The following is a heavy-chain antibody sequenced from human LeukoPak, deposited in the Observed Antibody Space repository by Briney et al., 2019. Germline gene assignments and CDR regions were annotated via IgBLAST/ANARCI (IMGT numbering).Heavy chain of an antibody. D-gene: IGHD5-18*01. V-gene: IGHV3-30*03. CDR3: ARDAVDTANAV. J-gene: IGHJ6*02. CDR2: ISYDGGKE. CDR1: GFTFSSFG. Sequence: PGGSLRLSCVASGFTFSSFGMHWVRQAPGKGLEWVAVISYDGGKEYYADSVKGRFTISRDNSKNTLYLRMNSLRAEDTAVYYCARDAVDTANAVWGQGTTVTVSS.